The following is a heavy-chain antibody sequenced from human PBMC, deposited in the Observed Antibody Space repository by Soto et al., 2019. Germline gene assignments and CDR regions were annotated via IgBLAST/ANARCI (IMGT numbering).Heavy chain of an antibody. CDR1: GFSLSTSGVG. D-gene: IGHD6-13*01. V-gene: IGHV2-5*02. CDR2: IYWDDDK. Sequence: QITLKESGPTLVKPTQTLTLTCTFSGFSLSTSGVGVGWIRQPPGKALERLALIYWDDDKRYSTSLKSTLTNAKDTPKNQVVLTMTNMDPVNTATYYCAHTHSSGGYYYFDYWGQGTLVTVSS. J-gene: IGHJ4*02. CDR3: AHTHSSGGYYYFDY.